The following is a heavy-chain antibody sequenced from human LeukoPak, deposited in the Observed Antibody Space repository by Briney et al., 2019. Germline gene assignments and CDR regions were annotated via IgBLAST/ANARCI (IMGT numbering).Heavy chain of an antibody. CDR2: IYYSGDT. CDR3: ARHPPGGYFNFDY. CDR1: GGSISSYY. V-gene: IGHV4-59*08. Sequence: SETLSLTCTVSGGSISSYYWSWIRQPPGKGLEWIGYIYYSGDTNYNPSLKSRVTISINTSKSQFSLKLSSVTAADTAVYYCARHPPGGYFNFDYWGQGALVTVSS. D-gene: IGHD4-23*01. J-gene: IGHJ4*02.